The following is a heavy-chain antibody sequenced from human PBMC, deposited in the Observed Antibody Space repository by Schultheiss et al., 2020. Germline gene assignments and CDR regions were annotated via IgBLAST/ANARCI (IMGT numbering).Heavy chain of an antibody. J-gene: IGHJ4*02. CDR1: GFSLSTSGMC. CDR2: IDWDDDK. CDR3: AHSRDGYNYFNY. D-gene: IGHD5-24*01. V-gene: IGHV2-70*12. Sequence: QTLSLTCTFSGFSLSTSGMCVSWIRQPPGKALEWLALIDWDDDKYYSTSLKTRLTITKDTSENQVVLTMTNMDPVDTGTYYCAHSRDGYNYFNYWGQGTLVTVSS.